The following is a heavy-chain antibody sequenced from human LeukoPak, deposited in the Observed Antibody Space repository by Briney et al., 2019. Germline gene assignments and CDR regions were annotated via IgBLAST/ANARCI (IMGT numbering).Heavy chain of an antibody. J-gene: IGHJ4*02. V-gene: IGHV3-48*03. CDR2: INTNGRTK. CDR3: ARDQNWSPDW. D-gene: IGHD1-1*01. CDR1: GFTFISYE. Sequence: GGSLRLSCATSGFTFISYEMNWVRLAPGKGLDWLSYINTNGRTKSYSDSVRGRFTISRDNAKNSLYLQMSSLRAEDTAVYYCARDQNWSPDWWGQGTLVTVSS.